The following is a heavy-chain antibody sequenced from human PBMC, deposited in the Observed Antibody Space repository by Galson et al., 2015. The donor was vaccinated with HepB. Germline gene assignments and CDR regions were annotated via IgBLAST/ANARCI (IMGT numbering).Heavy chain of an antibody. CDR1: GGSISSYY. CDR2: IYYSGST. CDR3: ARHVGYYDSSGYLY. V-gene: IGHV4-59*08. J-gene: IGHJ4*02. Sequence: ETLSLTCTVSGGSISSYYWSWIRQPPGKGLEWIGYIYYSGSTNYNPSLKSRVTISVDTSKNQFSLKLSSVTAADTAVYYCARHVGYYDSSGYLYWGQGTLVTVSS. D-gene: IGHD3-22*01.